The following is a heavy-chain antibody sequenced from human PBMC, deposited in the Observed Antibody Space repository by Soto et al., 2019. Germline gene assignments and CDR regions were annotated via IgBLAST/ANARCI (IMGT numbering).Heavy chain of an antibody. V-gene: IGHV3-13*04. CDR3: ARGSRLGSGSLRPGPSDIFDI. J-gene: IGHJ3*02. D-gene: IGHD3-10*01. CDR2: IGTTGDR. CDR1: GFKFRVYD. Sequence: EVQLVESGGGLVQPGGSLRPSCEASGFKFRVYDMHWVRQPAGKGLEWVSAIGTTGDRYYSDSVRGRFTISRDDAESSLYLRLNSLTVGDTAVYYCARGSRLGSGSLRPGPSDIFDIWGQGTTVTVSS.